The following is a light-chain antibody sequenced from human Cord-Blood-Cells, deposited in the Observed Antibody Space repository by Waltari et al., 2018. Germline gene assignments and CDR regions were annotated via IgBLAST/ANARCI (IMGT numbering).Light chain of an antibody. CDR2: EGS. CDR1: SSDVGSSTL. V-gene: IGLV2-23*01. CDR3: CSYAGRV. J-gene: IGLJ3*02. Sequence: QSALTKPASVSGSPGQSITISCTGTSSDVGSSTLVSWYPQHPGKAPKLMIYEGSTRPSGVSNRFSGSKSGNPASLTISGLQAEDGADYYCCSYAGRVFGGGTKLTVL.